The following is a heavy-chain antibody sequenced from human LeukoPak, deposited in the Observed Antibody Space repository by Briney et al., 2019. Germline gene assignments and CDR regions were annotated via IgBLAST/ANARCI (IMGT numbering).Heavy chain of an antibody. D-gene: IGHD3-22*01. CDR1: GFTFSSYA. CDR3: AKGYEYSSASGFEY. Sequence: GGSLRLSCAASGFTFSSYAMSWVRQAPGKGLEWVSNIYGSGDRTHYVDSVKGRFTISRDNSKNTLYLQMDSLRVEDTAVYYCAKGYEYSSASGFEYWGQETLVTVSS. J-gene: IGHJ4*02. CDR2: IYGSGDRT. V-gene: IGHV3-23*01.